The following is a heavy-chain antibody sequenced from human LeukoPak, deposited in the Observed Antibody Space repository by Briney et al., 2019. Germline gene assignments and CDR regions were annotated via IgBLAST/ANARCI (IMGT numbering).Heavy chain of an antibody. V-gene: IGHV3-23*01. CDR3: ARDRSLYYGMDV. CDR1: GFTFSSYA. Sequence: GGSLRLSCAASGFTFSSYAMIWVRQATGKGLEWVSAISGSGGSTYYADSVKGRFTISRDNSKNTLYLQMNSLRAEDTAVYYCARDRSLYYGMDVWGQGTTVTVSS. J-gene: IGHJ6*02. CDR2: ISGSGGST.